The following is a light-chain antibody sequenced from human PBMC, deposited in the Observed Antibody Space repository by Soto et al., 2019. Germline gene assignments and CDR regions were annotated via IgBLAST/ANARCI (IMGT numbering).Light chain of an antibody. CDR3: QQSFNTPRT. CDR1: QRISRY. Sequence: DIQMTQSPSSLSASVGARVTITCRASQRISRYLNWYQQKPGKAPNLLISAASTLQSGVPSRFSGRGFDSDFTLTITSLQPEDVATYYCQQSFNTPRTFGQGTKVEIK. CDR2: AAS. J-gene: IGKJ2*02. V-gene: IGKV1-39*01.